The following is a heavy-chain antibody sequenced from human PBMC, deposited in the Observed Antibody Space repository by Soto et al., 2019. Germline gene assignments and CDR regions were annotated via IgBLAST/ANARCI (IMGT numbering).Heavy chain of an antibody. Sequence: GASVKVSCKASGYTFTGYYMHWVRQAPGQGLEWMGWINPNSGGTNYAQKFQGWVTMTRDTSISTAYMELSRLRSDDTAVYYCAREYPGQEQQLPLGYWGQGTLVTVSS. CDR1: GYTFTGYY. D-gene: IGHD6-13*01. CDR2: INPNSGGT. V-gene: IGHV1-2*04. CDR3: AREYPGQEQQLPLGY. J-gene: IGHJ4*02.